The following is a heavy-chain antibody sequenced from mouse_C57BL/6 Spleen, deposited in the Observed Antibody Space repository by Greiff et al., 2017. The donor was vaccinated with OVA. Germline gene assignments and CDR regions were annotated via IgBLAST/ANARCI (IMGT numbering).Heavy chain of an antibody. D-gene: IGHD2-3*01. CDR1: GYTFTDYN. J-gene: IGHJ2*01. CDR2: LNPNNGGT. Sequence: VQLQQSGPELVKPGASVKMSCKASGYTFTDYNMHWVKQSHGKSLEWIGYLNPNNGGTSYNQKFKGKATLTVNKYSSTAYMELRSLTSEDSAVYYCARGGWLPLYCDYWGQGTTLTVSS. CDR3: ARGGWLPLYCDY. V-gene: IGHV1-22*01.